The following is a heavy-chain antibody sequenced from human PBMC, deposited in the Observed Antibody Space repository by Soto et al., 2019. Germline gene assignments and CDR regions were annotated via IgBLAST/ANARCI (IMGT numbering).Heavy chain of an antibody. V-gene: IGHV3-23*01. Sequence: GGSLRLSCAASGFPFSSYAMSLVRQSPGKGLEWVSAISVSGGSTYYADSVKGRFTISRDNSKNTLYLQMNSLRAEDTAVYYCAKDMDYYDMTHNWFDPWGQGNLVPVSS. CDR1: GFPFSSYA. CDR2: ISVSGGST. D-gene: IGHD3-22*01. CDR3: AKDMDYYDMTHNWFDP. J-gene: IGHJ5*02.